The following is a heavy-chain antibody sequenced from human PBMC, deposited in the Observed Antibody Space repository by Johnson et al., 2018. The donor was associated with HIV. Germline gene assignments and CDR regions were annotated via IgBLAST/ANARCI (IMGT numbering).Heavy chain of an antibody. J-gene: IGHJ3*02. CDR3: AKGGYSGCSVCAFDI. V-gene: IGHV3-30*18. CDR1: GFTFRSYG. D-gene: IGHD6-19*01. Sequence: QVQLVESGGGVVQPGRSLRLSCAASGFTFRSYGMHWVRQAPGKGLEWVAVISYDGSHKYYGDSVMGRFTISRDSSKNTVYLQMNSLTTEDTAMYYCAKGGYSGCSVCAFDIWGQGTMVNVSS. CDR2: ISYDGSHK.